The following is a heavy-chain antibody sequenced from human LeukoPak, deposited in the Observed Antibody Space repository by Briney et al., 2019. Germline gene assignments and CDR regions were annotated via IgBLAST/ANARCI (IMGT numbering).Heavy chain of an antibody. CDR3: ARGPGSSGGAYVGDY. D-gene: IGHD3-22*01. Sequence: GGSLRLSCAASGFTFSNYWMHWVRQVPGKGLVWVSRSDGGGSSTSYADSVKGRFSISRDNAKSILYLQMNSLRAEDTAVYYCARGPGSSGGAYVGDYWGHGTLVTVSS. J-gene: IGHJ4*01. CDR1: GFTFSNYW. CDR2: SDGGGSST. V-gene: IGHV3-74*01.